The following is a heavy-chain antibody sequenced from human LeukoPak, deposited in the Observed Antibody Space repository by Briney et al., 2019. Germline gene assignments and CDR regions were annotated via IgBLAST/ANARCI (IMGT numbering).Heavy chain of an antibody. J-gene: IGHJ4*02. CDR1: GYTFTGYY. Sequence: ASVKVSCKASGYTFTGYYMHWVRQAPGQGLEWMGRINPNSGGANYAQKFQGRVTMTRDTSINTAYMDLSRLRSDDTAVYYCARGRNSVYYFNVVAPSYFGYWGQGTLATVSS. CDR3: ARGRNSVYYFNVVAPSYFGY. V-gene: IGHV1-2*06. D-gene: IGHD3-22*01. CDR2: INPNSGGA.